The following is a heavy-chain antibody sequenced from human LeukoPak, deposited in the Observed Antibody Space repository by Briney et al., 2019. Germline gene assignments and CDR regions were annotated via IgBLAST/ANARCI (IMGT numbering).Heavy chain of an antibody. J-gene: IGHJ6*03. D-gene: IGHD3-10*01. CDR1: GYTFTGYY. CDR2: INPNSGGT. Sequence: ASVKVPCKASGYTFTGYYIHWVRQAPGQGLEWMGRINPNSGGTNYAQRFQGRVTMTRDTSISTAYMELSRLRSDDTAVYYCARGTGTHIWFGELFDYMDVWGKGTTVTVSS. CDR3: ARGTGTHIWFGELFDYMDV. V-gene: IGHV1-2*06.